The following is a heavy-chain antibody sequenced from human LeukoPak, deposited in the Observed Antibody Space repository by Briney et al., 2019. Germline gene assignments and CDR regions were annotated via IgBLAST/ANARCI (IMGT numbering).Heavy chain of an antibody. D-gene: IGHD3-16*01. J-gene: IGHJ4*02. CDR3: ARVETYRILDY. CDR2: IYYSGST. V-gene: IGHV4-59*11. CDR1: GGSISSHY. Sequence: PSETLSLTCTVSGGSISSHYWSWIRQPPGKGLEWIGYIYYSGSTNYNPSLKSRVTISVDTSKNQFSLKLNSVTAADTAVYYCARVETYRILDYWGQGTLVTVSS.